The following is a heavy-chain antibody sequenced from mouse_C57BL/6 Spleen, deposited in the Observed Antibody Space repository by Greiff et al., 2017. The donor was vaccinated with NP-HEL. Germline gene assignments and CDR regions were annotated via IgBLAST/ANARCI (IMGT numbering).Heavy chain of an antibody. D-gene: IGHD1-1*02. J-gene: IGHJ2*01. CDR1: GYTFTSYW. CDR2: TNPTNGRT. V-gene: IGHV1S81*02. CDR3: ARIKKMVATDFDY. Sequence: VQLQQSGAELVKAGASVKMSCKASGYTFTSYWMHWVKQRLGQGLEWFAETNPTNGRTYYNEKFKSKATLTVDKSSSTAYMLLSGPTFEDSAVDYCARIKKMVATDFDYWGQGTTLTVSS.